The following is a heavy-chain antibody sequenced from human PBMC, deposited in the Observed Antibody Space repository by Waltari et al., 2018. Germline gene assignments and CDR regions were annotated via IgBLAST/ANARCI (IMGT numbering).Heavy chain of an antibody. Sequence: EVQLVESGGELVQPGGSLRLSCAASGLAFRTYWMTWVRQAPGKGLEWLANIKEDGSEKNYVDSVKGRFTISRDNAKNSLYLQMNSLRAEDTAVYYCARDPHYSNFDYWGQGTLVTVSS. CDR1: GLAFRTYW. J-gene: IGHJ4*02. D-gene: IGHD4-4*01. CDR3: ARDPHYSNFDY. CDR2: IKEDGSEK. V-gene: IGHV3-7*01.